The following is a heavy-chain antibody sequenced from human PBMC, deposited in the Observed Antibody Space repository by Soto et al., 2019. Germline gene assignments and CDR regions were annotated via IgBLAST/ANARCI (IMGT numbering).Heavy chain of an antibody. CDR3: AKAHGKYGSGSYYGYYGMDV. D-gene: IGHD3-10*01. Sequence: QVQLVESGGGVVQPGRSLRLSCAASGFTFNNYGMHWVRQAPGKGLEWVAVISYDGSDKYYADSVMGRFTISRDNSKNTLSLQMNSVRAEDTAVYYCAKAHGKYGSGSYYGYYGMDVWGQGTTVTVSS. V-gene: IGHV3-30*18. J-gene: IGHJ6*02. CDR2: ISYDGSDK. CDR1: GFTFNNYG.